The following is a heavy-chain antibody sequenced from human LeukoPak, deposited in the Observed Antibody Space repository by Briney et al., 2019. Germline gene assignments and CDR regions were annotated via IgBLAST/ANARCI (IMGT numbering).Heavy chain of an antibody. CDR3: ARGGSGYCSSTSCYLSY. D-gene: IGHD2-2*01. V-gene: IGHV3-21*01. CDR2: ISSSSSYI. CDR1: GFTFSSYS. J-gene: IGHJ4*02. Sequence: GGSLRLSCAASGFTFSSYSMNWVRQAPGKGLEWVSSISSSSSYIYYADSVKGRFTISRDNAKNSLYLQMNSLRAEDTAVYYCARGGSGYCSSTSCYLSYWGQRTLVTVSS.